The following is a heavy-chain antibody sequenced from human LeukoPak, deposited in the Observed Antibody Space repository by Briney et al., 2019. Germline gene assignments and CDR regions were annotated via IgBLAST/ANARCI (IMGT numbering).Heavy chain of an antibody. V-gene: IGHV3-7*01. Sequence: GGSLRLSCAASGFPFTNYWMIWVRQAPGKRPEWVGNINQDGSETNYVDSVKGRFSMSRDNAKTSLYLQMNSLRAEDTAVYYCATDRKVGAGVPRFDYWGQGALVAVSS. CDR1: GFPFTNYW. D-gene: IGHD1-26*01. CDR3: ATDRKVGAGVPRFDY. CDR2: INQDGSET. J-gene: IGHJ4*02.